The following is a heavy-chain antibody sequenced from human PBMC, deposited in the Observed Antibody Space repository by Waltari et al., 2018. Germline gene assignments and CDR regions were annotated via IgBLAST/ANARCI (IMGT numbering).Heavy chain of an antibody. Sequence: EVQLLESGGGLVQPGGSLRLSCAASGFCFSTYVMNWVRQAPGKGLEWVSSISDAGGIINYADSVKGRFTISRDNSKNTLYLQMNSLRVEDTAVYYCARGSGVDSWGQGTLVTVSS. V-gene: IGHV3-23*01. D-gene: IGHD7-27*01. J-gene: IGHJ4*02. CDR2: ISDAGGII. CDR3: ARGSGVDS. CDR1: GFCFSTYV.